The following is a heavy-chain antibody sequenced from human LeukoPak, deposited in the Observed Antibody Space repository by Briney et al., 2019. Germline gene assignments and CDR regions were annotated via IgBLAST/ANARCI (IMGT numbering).Heavy chain of an antibody. J-gene: IGHJ4*02. CDR2: ISSSNSYI. CDR1: GFTFSSYS. D-gene: IGHD3-10*01. V-gene: IGHV3-21*01. CDR3: VRDDSGSVIRGVLHY. Sequence: GGSLRLSCAASGFTFSSYSMNWVRQAPGKGLEWVSFISSSNSYIYYADSVKGRFTISRDNAKNSLYLQMNSLIAEDTAVYYCVRDDSGSVIRGVLHYWGQGALVTVSS.